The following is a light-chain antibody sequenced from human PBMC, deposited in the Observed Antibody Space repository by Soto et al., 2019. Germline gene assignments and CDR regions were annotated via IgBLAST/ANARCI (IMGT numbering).Light chain of an antibody. J-gene: IGKJ4*01. CDR1: QSVSSTY. CDR3: QHFGTSLT. CDR2: GAS. Sequence: EIVLTQSPGTLSLSPGERATLSCRASQSVSSTYLAWYQQKPGQAPRLLIFGASNRATGIPDRFSGSGSGTDFTLTISRLEPEDFAVYYCQHFGTSLTFGGVTRVEIK. V-gene: IGKV3-20*01.